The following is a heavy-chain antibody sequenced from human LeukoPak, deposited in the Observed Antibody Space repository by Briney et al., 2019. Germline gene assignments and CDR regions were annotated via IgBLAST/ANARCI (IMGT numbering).Heavy chain of an antibody. CDR3: ARHVYSSSWIYYYYYMDV. D-gene: IGHD6-13*01. CDR1: GGPISSSSYY. Sequence: SETLSLTCTVSGGPISSSSYYWGWIRQPPGKGLEWIGSIYYSGSTYYNPSLKSRVTISVDTSKNQFSLKLSSVTAADTAVYYCARHVYSSSWIYYYYYMDVWGKGTTVTVSS. V-gene: IGHV4-39*01. J-gene: IGHJ6*03. CDR2: IYYSGST.